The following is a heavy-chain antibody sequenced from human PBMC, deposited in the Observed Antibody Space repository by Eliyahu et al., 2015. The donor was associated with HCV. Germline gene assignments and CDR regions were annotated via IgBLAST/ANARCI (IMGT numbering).Heavy chain of an antibody. CDR2: IVVGSGNT. Sequence: QMQLVQSGPEVKKPGTSVKVSCKASGFTFTSSAMQWVRQAXGQRLEWIGWIVVGSGNTNYAQKFQERVTITRDMSTSTAYMELSSLRSEDTAVYYCAAVRGITGTSLAFDIWGQGTMVTVSS. CDR3: AAVRGITGTSLAFDI. CDR1: GFTFTSSA. J-gene: IGHJ3*02. D-gene: IGHD1-7*01. V-gene: IGHV1-58*02.